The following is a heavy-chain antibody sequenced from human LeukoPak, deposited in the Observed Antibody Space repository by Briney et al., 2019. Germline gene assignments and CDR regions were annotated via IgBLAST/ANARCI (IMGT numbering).Heavy chain of an antibody. CDR2: FDPEDGET. CDR3: ATKSPYCSGGGCPENYFYYYMDV. J-gene: IGHJ6*03. CDR1: GYTLTELS. V-gene: IGHV1-24*01. D-gene: IGHD2-15*01. Sequence: GASVKVSCKVSGYTLTELSMHWVRLAPGKGLEWMGGFDPEDGETTYAQKFQGRVTMTEDTSTDTAYMELSSLNSEDTAVYYCATKSPYCSGGGCPENYFYYYMDVWGKGTTVTVSS.